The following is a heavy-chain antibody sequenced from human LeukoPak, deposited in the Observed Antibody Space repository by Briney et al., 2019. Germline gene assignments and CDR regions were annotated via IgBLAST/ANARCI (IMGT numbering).Heavy chain of an antibody. J-gene: IGHJ4*02. CDR3: ARGLIAARLCFDY. CDR2: ISSSGGTI. Sequence: PGGSLRLSCAASGFTFSSYEMNWVRQAPGKGLEWVSYISSSGGTIYYADSVKGRFTISRDNAKNSLYLQMNSLRAEDTAVYYCARGLIAARLCFDYWGQGTLVTVSS. V-gene: IGHV3-48*03. D-gene: IGHD6-6*01. CDR1: GFTFSSYE.